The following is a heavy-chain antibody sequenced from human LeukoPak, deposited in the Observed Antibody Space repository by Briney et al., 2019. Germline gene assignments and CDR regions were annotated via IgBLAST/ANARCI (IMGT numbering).Heavy chain of an antibody. J-gene: IGHJ4*02. CDR1: GFTFSNAW. D-gene: IGHD6-19*01. Sequence: GGSLRLSCAASGFTFSNAWMSWVRQAPGKGLEWVGRIKSKTDGGTTDYAAPVKDRFTISRDDSKNTLYLQMNSLKTEDTAVYYCTTDGLAVAGTSDYWGQGTLVTVSS. V-gene: IGHV3-15*01. CDR2: IKSKTDGGTT. CDR3: TTDGLAVAGTSDY.